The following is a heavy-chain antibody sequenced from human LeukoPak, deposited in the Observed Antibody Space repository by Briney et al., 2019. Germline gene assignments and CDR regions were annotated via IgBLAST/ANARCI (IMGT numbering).Heavy chain of an antibody. Sequence: SETLSLTCAVSGGSISSGGYSWSWIRQPPGKGLGWIGYIYHSGSTYYNPSLKSRVTISVDRSKNQFSLKLSSVTAADTAVYYCARVRGGADAFDIWGQGTMVTVSS. CDR3: ARVRGGADAFDI. J-gene: IGHJ3*02. CDR1: GGSISSGGYS. CDR2: IYHSGST. D-gene: IGHD4-23*01. V-gene: IGHV4-30-2*01.